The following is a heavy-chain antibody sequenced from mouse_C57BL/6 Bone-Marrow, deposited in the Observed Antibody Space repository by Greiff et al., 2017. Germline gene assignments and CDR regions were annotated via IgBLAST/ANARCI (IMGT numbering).Heavy chain of an antibody. CDR2: IHPSDSDT. Sequence: QVQLKQPGAELVKPGASVKVSCKASGYTFTSYWMHWVKQRPGQGLEWIGRIHPSDSDTNYNQKFKGKATLTVDKSSSTAYMQLSSLTSEDSAVYYVATDYGYDAWFAYWGQGTLVTVSA. CDR3: ATDYGYDAWFAY. CDR1: GYTFTSYW. D-gene: IGHD2-2*01. V-gene: IGHV1-74*01. J-gene: IGHJ3*01.